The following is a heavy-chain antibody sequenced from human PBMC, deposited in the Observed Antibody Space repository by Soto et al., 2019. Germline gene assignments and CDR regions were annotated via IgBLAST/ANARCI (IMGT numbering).Heavy chain of an antibody. CDR2: IYYSGST. Sequence: QVQLQESGPGLVKPSETLSLTCTVSGGSISSYYWSWIRQPPGKGLEWIGYIYYSGSTNYNPSLKSRVTISVDTSKNQFSLKLSPVTAADTAVYYCARAWGEAFDYWGQGTLVTVSS. D-gene: IGHD3-16*01. J-gene: IGHJ4*02. CDR1: GGSISSYY. V-gene: IGHV4-59*01. CDR3: ARAWGEAFDY.